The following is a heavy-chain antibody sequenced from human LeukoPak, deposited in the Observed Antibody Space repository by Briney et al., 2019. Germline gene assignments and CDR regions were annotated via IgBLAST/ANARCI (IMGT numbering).Heavy chain of an antibody. J-gene: IGHJ6*02. D-gene: IGHD3-10*01. V-gene: IGHV3-7*05. CDR2: IKEDGSEK. CDR1: GFTFSTYW. CDR3: AKTYYASGSYYPEHYYGLDV. Sequence: GGSLRLSCAASGFTFSTYWMNWVRQAPGKGLEWVANIKEDGSEKNYVDSVKGRFTISRDNAKNTLYLQMNSLRAEDTAVYYCAKTYYASGSYYPEHYYGLDVWGQGTTVTVSS.